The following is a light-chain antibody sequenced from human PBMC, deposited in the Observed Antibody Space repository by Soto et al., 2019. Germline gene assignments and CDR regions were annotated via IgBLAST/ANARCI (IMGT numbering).Light chain of an antibody. V-gene: IGLV1-40*01. Sequence: QSVLTQPPSVSGAPGQRVTISCTGSSSNIGAGYDVPWYQQLPGTAPKLLIYGNSNRPSGVPDRFSGSKSGTSASLAITGLQAEDEADYYCQSYDSSLSVWVFCGGTKVTVL. CDR3: QSYDSSLSVWV. J-gene: IGLJ3*02. CDR1: SSNIGAGYD. CDR2: GNS.